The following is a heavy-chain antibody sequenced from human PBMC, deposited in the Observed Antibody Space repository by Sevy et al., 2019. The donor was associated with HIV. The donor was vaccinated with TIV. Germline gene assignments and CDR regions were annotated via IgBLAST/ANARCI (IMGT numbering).Heavy chain of an antibody. CDR2: ISVYNGDT. Sequence: ASVKVSCKASGYTFTSYGISWVRQAPGQGLEWMGWISVYNGDTNFAQTLQGTVTMTTDTSTSTAYMELRNLRSDDTAVYYCARDELLYSNRGGHIGWYFDYWGQGTLVTVSS. D-gene: IGHD2-15*01. CDR1: GYTFTSYG. V-gene: IGHV1-18*04. CDR3: ARDELLYSNRGGHIGWYFDY. J-gene: IGHJ4*02.